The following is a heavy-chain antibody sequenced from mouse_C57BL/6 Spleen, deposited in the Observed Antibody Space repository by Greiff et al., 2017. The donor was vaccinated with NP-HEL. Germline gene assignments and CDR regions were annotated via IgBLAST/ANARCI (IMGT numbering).Heavy chain of an antibody. CDR1: GYTFTGYW. CDR2: ILPGSGST. D-gene: IGHD1-1*01. V-gene: IGHV1-9*01. J-gene: IGHJ3*01. Sequence: VQLQQSGAELMKPGASVKLSCKATGYTFTGYWIEWVKQRPGHGLEWIGEILPGSGSTNYNEKFKGKATFTANTSSNTAYRQLSSLTTEDSAIYYCARLGRHYYYGTGFAYWGQGTLVTVSA. CDR3: ARLGRHYYYGTGFAY.